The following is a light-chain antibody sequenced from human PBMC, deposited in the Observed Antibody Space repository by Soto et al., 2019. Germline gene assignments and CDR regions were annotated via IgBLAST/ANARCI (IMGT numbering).Light chain of an antibody. CDR1: QNLLHSNGYNY. V-gene: IGKV2-28*01. Sequence: DIVMTQSPLSLPVTPGEPASISCRSSQNLLHSNGYNYLDWYLQKPGQSPQLLIYLGSNRASGVPDRFSGSGSGIDFTLKISRVEAEDVGVYYCMQALQTPATFGQGTKVEIK. J-gene: IGKJ1*01. CDR2: LGS. CDR3: MQALQTPAT.